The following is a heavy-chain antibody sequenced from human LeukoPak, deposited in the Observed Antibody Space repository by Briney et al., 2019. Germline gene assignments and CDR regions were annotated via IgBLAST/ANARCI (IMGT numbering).Heavy chain of an antibody. J-gene: IGHJ4*02. V-gene: IGHV1-69*04. Sequence: GASVRVSCKPSGYTFSSNAISWVRQAPGQGLEWMGRFIPVLDIANDAQKFQDRVTLTADKSTSTAYMDLNSLRSEDTAVYYCARDRGDNYATFDIWGQGTLVTVSS. CDR3: ARDRGDNYATFDI. CDR1: GYTFSSNA. D-gene: IGHD5-18*01. CDR2: FIPVLDIA.